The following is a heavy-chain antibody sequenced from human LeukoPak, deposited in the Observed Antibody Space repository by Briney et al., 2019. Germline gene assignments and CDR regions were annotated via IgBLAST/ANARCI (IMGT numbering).Heavy chain of an antibody. J-gene: IGHJ4*02. Sequence: PGGSLRLSCAASGFTFSNYAMSWVRQAPGKGLEWVSAITGSGGSAYYTDSVTGRFTISRDRSKNTLYLQINSLRAEDTAVYYCAKASGSVGYYYFDSWGQGTLVTVSS. D-gene: IGHD3-22*01. CDR2: ITGSGGSA. CDR3: AKASGSVGYYYFDS. CDR1: GFTFSNYA. V-gene: IGHV3-23*01.